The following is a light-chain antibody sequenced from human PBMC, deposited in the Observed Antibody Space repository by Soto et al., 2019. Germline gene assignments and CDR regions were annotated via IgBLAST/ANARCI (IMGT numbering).Light chain of an antibody. V-gene: IGKV1-6*01. J-gene: IGKJ1*01. CDR2: GAS. CDR1: QGIRTD. CDR3: LQDYNYPLT. Sequence: AIQLTQSPSSLSASVGDRVTITCRASQGIRTDLGWYQQKPGKAPELLISGASDLQSGVPSRFSGSGGGTYFSLTISSLQHEDFATYYCLQDYNYPLTFGQGTKVEIK.